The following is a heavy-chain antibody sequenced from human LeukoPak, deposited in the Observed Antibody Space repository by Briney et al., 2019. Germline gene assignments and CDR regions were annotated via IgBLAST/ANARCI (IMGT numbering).Heavy chain of an antibody. CDR2: ISAYNGNT. Sequence: GASVKVSCKASGYTFTSYWISWVRQAPGQGLEWMGWISAYNGNTNYAQKLQGRVTMTTDTSTSTAYMELRSLRSDDTAVYYCARDGAAAGTENWFDPWGQGTLVTVSS. V-gene: IGHV1-18*04. D-gene: IGHD6-13*01. CDR3: ARDGAAAGTENWFDP. CDR1: GYTFTSYW. J-gene: IGHJ5*02.